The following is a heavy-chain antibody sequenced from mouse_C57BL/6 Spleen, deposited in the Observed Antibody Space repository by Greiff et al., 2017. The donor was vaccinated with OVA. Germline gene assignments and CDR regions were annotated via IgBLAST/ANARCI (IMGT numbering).Heavy chain of an antibody. CDR2: IDPSDSET. Sequence: QVQLKQPGAELVRPGSSVKLSCKASGYTFTSYWMHWVKQRPIQGLEWIGNIDPSDSETHYNQKFKDKATLTVDKSSSTAYMQLSSLTSEYSSVYYCARRSILDYWGQGTTLTVSS. V-gene: IGHV1-52*01. CDR1: GYTFTSYW. J-gene: IGHJ2*01. CDR3: ARRSILDY.